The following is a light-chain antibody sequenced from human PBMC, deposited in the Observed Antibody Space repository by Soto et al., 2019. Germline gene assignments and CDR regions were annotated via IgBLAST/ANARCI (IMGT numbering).Light chain of an antibody. CDR1: QSISSW. CDR3: QQYNSYPST. J-gene: IGKJ2*01. V-gene: IGKV1-5*03. CDR2: KAS. Sequence: DIQMTQSPSTLSASVGDRVTITCRASQSISSWLAWYQQKPGKAPKILIYKASSLESGVPSRLSGSGSGTGFTLTISSLQPDDFATYYCQQYNSYPSTFGHGTKLEIK.